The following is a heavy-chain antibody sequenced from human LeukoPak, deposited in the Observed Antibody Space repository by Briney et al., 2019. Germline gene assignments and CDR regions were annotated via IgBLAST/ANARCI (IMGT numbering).Heavy chain of an antibody. J-gene: IGHJ4*02. V-gene: IGHV3-23*01. CDR1: GFTFRNYA. CDR3: ADSNYWYPVDY. CDR2: ITGSGDST. D-gene: IGHD4-11*01. Sequence: GGSLGLSCAASGFTFRNYAMRWVRQAPGKGLEWVSSITGSGDSTYYADSVKGRFTISRDNSQNTLYLQMNSLRAEDTAVYYCADSNYWYPVDYWGQGTLVTVSS.